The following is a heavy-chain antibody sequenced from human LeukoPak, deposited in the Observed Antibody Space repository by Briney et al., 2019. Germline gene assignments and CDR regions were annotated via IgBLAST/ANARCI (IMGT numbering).Heavy chain of an antibody. CDR1: GGSISSYNW. Sequence: PSGTLSLTCVVSGGSISSYNWWSWVRQPPGKGLEWIGEIYHSGSTNYNPSLKSRVTISLDKSKNQFSLKLSSVTAADTAVYYCARHGAVGLSYYFDYWGQGTLVTVSS. D-gene: IGHD6-19*01. CDR2: IYHSGST. CDR3: ARHGAVGLSYYFDY. J-gene: IGHJ4*02. V-gene: IGHV4-4*02.